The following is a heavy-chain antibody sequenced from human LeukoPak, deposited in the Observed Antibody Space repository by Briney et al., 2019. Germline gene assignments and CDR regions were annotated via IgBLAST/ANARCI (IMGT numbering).Heavy chain of an antibody. J-gene: IGHJ4*02. Sequence: NTSETLSLTCTVSGGSISSGSYYWSWIRQPPGKGLEWIGYIYYSGSTNYNPSLKSRVTISVDTSKNQFSLKLSFVTAADTAVYYCARGTDYGGETIPFDYWGQGTLVTVSS. CDR1: GGSISSGSYY. V-gene: IGHV4-61*01. CDR2: IYYSGST. D-gene: IGHD4-23*01. CDR3: ARGTDYGGETIPFDY.